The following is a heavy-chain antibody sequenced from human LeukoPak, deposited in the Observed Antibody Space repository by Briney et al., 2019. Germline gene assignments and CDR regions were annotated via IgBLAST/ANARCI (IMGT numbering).Heavy chain of an antibody. D-gene: IGHD3-10*01. V-gene: IGHV1-8*01. Sequence: ASVKVSCKASGYTFTSYDINWVRQATGQGLEWMGWVNPNSGNTGCAQKFQGRVTMTRDTYISTAYMELSSLRSEDTAVYYCARVPLRGVITYYFDYWGQGTLVTVSS. J-gene: IGHJ4*02. CDR2: VNPNSGNT. CDR1: GYTFTSYD. CDR3: ARVPLRGVITYYFDY.